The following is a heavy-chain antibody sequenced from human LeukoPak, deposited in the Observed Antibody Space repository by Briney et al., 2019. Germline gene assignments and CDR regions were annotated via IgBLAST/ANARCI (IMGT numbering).Heavy chain of an antibody. CDR1: GGTFSSYA. Sequence: EASVKVSCKASGGTFSSYAISWVRQSPGQGLEWMGGIIPIFGTANYAQKFQGRVTITADESTSTAYMELSSLRSEDTAVYYCARDGRIGPPSASEAAAANYYYYMDVWGKGTTVTVSS. D-gene: IGHD6-13*01. CDR3: ARDGRIGPPSASEAAAANYYYYMDV. V-gene: IGHV1-69*13. CDR2: IIPIFGTA. J-gene: IGHJ6*03.